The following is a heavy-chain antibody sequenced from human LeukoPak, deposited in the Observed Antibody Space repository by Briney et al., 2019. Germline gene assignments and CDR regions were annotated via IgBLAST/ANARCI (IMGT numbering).Heavy chain of an antibody. Sequence: PSKTLFLTCSVSGGSIYSSYYYWVWIRQPPGKGLEWIGNIHYRGNTYYNPSLKSRVTISVDTSKNQFSLKLSSVTAADTAVYYCARQNGGGSYPYYFDFWGQGTLVTASS. CDR1: GGSIYSSYYY. D-gene: IGHD1-26*01. CDR2: IHYRGNT. CDR3: ARQNGGGSYPYYFDF. J-gene: IGHJ4*02. V-gene: IGHV4-39*01.